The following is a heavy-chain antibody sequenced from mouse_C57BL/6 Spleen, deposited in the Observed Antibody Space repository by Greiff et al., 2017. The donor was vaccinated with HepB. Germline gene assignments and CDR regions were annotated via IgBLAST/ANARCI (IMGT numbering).Heavy chain of an antibody. CDR1: GFNIKDYY. Sequence: VQLQQPGAELVKPGASVKLSCTASGFNIKDYYMHWVKQRTEQGLEWIGRIDPEDGETKYAPKFQGKATITADTSSNTAYLQLSSLTSEDTAVYYCAPLYDYDIAYWGQGTLVTVSA. CDR2: IDPEDGET. D-gene: IGHD2-4*01. CDR3: APLYDYDIAY. V-gene: IGHV14-2*01. J-gene: IGHJ3*01.